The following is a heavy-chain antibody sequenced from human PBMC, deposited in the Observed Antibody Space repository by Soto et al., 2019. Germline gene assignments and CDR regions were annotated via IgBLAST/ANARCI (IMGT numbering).Heavy chain of an antibody. D-gene: IGHD5-12*01. J-gene: IGHJ5*02. CDR2: ISWNSGSI. Sequence: GGSLRLSCAASGFTFDDYAMHWVRQAPGKGLEWVSGISWNSGSIGYADSVKGRFTISRDNAKNSLYLQMNSLRAEDTALYYCAKAAIGWLPGVDAVLEGAPPINWFDPWGQGTLVTVSS. CDR1: GFTFDDYA. V-gene: IGHV3-9*01. CDR3: AKAAIGWLPGVDAVLEGAPPINWFDP.